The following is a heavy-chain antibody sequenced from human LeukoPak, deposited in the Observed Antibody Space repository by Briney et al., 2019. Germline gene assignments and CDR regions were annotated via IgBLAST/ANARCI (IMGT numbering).Heavy chain of an antibody. CDR3: ARGDMIVVVTPYDY. CDR1: GCTLTGYY. Sequence: VKVSFKASGCTLTGYYMHWVRQAPGQGLEWMGRINPNSGGTNHAQKFQGRVTMTRDTSISTAYMELSRLRSDDTAVYYCARGDMIVVVTPYDYWGQGTLVTVSS. J-gene: IGHJ4*02. CDR2: INPNSGGT. V-gene: IGHV1-2*06. D-gene: IGHD3-22*01.